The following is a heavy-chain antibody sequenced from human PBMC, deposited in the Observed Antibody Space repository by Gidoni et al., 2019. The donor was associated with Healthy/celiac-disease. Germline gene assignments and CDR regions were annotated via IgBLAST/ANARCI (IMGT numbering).Heavy chain of an antibody. CDR3: ARDLYYDSSGYPDY. J-gene: IGHJ4*02. Sequence: QVQLVESGGGVVQPGRSLSLSCAASGFTFSSYAMHWVRQAPGKGLEWVAVISYDGSNKYYADSVKGRFTISRDNSKNTLYLQMNSLRAEDTAVYYCARDLYYDSSGYPDYWGQGTLVTVSS. D-gene: IGHD3-22*01. V-gene: IGHV3-30-3*01. CDR2: ISYDGSNK. CDR1: GFTFSSYA.